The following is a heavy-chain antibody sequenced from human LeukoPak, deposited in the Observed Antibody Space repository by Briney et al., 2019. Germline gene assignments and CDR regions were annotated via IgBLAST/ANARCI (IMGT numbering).Heavy chain of an antibody. Sequence: GGSLRLSCAASGFTFSSYAMSWVRQAPRKGLEWVSAISDSGGGTYYADSVKGRFTISRDNSKNTLYLQMNSLRAEDTAVYYCAKVRWIGDLPFDYWGQGTLVTVSS. CDR2: ISDSGGGT. CDR1: GFTFSSYA. J-gene: IGHJ4*02. V-gene: IGHV3-23*01. CDR3: AKVRWIGDLPFDY. D-gene: IGHD4-23*01.